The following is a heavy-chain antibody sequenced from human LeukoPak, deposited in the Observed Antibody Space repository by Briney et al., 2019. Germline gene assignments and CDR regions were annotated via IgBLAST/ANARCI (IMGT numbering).Heavy chain of an antibody. CDR3: ARHFAYSSSSYFDY. CDR1: GGSVSNYY. Sequence: SETLSLTCSVSGGSVSNYYWSWIRQPPGKGLEWIGYVYYTGSTNYNPSLRSRVTMFEDKSKNQFSLRLYSVTVADTAVYYCARHFAYSSSSYFDYWGQGSLVTVSS. V-gene: IGHV4-59*08. D-gene: IGHD6-6*01. J-gene: IGHJ4*02. CDR2: VYYTGST.